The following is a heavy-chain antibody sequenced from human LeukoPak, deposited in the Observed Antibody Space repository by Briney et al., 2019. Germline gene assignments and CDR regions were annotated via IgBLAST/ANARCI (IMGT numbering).Heavy chain of an antibody. J-gene: IGHJ6*02. V-gene: IGHV3-7*03. Sequence: GGSLRLSCAASGFTFSSYWMSWVRQAPGKGLEWVANIKQDGSEKYCVDSVKGRFTISRDNAKNSLYLQMNSLRAEDTAVYYCARELLAVAGTKGYYYGMDVWGQGTTVTVSS. D-gene: IGHD6-19*01. CDR2: IKQDGSEK. CDR3: ARELLAVAGTKGYYYGMDV. CDR1: GFTFSSYW.